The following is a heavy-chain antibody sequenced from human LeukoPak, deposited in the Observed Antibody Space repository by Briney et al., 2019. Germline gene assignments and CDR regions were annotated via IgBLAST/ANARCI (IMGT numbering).Heavy chain of an antibody. Sequence: GGFLRLSCAASGFTFSSYWMHWVRQAPGKGLVWVSRINSDGSNTSYADSVKGRFTISRDNAKNTLYLQMNSLRAEDTAVYYCARAGEYYYDSSGYAHIDYWGQGTLVTVSS. CDR3: ARAGEYYYDSSGYAHIDY. CDR1: GFTFSSYW. V-gene: IGHV3-74*01. D-gene: IGHD3-22*01. J-gene: IGHJ4*02. CDR2: INSDGSNT.